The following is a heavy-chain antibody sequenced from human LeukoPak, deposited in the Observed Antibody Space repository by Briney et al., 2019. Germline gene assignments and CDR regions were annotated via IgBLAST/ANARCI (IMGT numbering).Heavy chain of an antibody. D-gene: IGHD2-15*01. V-gene: IGHV3-74*01. J-gene: IGHJ6*03. Sequence: GGSLRLSCAASGFTFDNSWIHWVRQGPGRGLVWVSRISPDGITTNYADSVKGRFTISRDNAKNTLYLQMNSLRAEDTAVYYCARVPTKAAKFYYYMDVWGKGTTVTVSS. CDR3: ARVPTKAAKFYYYMDV. CDR1: GFTFDNSW. CDR2: ISPDGITT.